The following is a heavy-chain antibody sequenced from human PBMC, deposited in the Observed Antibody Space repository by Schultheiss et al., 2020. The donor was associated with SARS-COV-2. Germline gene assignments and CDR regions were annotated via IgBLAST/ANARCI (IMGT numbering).Heavy chain of an antibody. CDR2: ISGSGGST. V-gene: IGHV3-23*01. D-gene: IGHD5-18*01. CDR1: GFTFSSYA. Sequence: GGSLRLSCAASGFTFSSYAMHWVRQAPGKGLEWVSAISGSGGSTYYADSVKGRFTISRDNAKNSLYLQMNSLRAEDTAVYYCARALYTAMVPSYWGQGTLVTVSS. J-gene: IGHJ4*02. CDR3: ARALYTAMVPSY.